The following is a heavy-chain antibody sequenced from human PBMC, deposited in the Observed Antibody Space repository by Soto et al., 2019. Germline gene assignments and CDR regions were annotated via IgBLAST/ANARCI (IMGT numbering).Heavy chain of an antibody. Sequence: LRLSCAASGLTFSSYGMHWVRQAPGKGLEWVAVISYDGSNKYHADSVKGRFTISRDNSKNTLYLQMNSLRAEDTAVYYCAKDGVVSIGRYYFYGMDVWGQGTTVTVSS. CDR2: ISYDGSNK. D-gene: IGHD3-3*01. J-gene: IGHJ6*02. CDR3: AKDGVVSIGRYYFYGMDV. CDR1: GLTFSSYG. V-gene: IGHV3-30*18.